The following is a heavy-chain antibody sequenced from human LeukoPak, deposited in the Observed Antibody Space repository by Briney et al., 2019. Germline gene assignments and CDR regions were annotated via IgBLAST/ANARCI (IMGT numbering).Heavy chain of an antibody. Sequence: SETLSLTCAVYGGSFSGYYWSWIRQPPGKGLEWIGEINHSGSTNYNPSLKSRVTISVDTSKNQFSLKLSSVTAADTAVYYCARVISLRYRTTDYYYYYYMDVWGKGTTVTISS. CDR2: INHSGST. V-gene: IGHV4-34*01. D-gene: IGHD1-14*01. J-gene: IGHJ6*03. CDR3: ARVISLRYRTTDYYYYYYMDV. CDR1: GGSFSGYY.